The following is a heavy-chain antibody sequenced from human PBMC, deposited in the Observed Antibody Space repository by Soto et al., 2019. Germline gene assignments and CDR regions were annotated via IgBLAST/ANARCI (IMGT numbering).Heavy chain of an antibody. CDR3: ATQGLTTYYFGY. J-gene: IGHJ4*02. CDR1: GYGFTSYW. V-gene: IGHV5-10-1*01. CDR2: IDPSDSYT. Sequence: GESLKISCKGSGYGFTSYWISWVRQMPGKGLEWMGRIDPSDSYTTYNPSFQGHVTFSADKSITTAYLQWRSLEASDTAIYYCATQGLTTYYFGYWGQGTLVTVSS.